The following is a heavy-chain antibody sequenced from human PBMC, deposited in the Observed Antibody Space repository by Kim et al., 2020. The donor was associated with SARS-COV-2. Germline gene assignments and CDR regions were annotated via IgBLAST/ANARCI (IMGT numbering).Heavy chain of an antibody. CDR1: GYTFTSYG. CDR2: ISTYNGDT. D-gene: IGHD6-13*01. Sequence: ASVKVSCKASGYTFTSYGINWVRQAPGQGLEWMGWISTYNGDTNYVQNLQGRVTLTTDTSTSTAYMELRSLRSDDTAVFYCARGRQQPILPYYGMDVWGQGTTVTVSS. CDR3: ARGRQQPILPYYGMDV. V-gene: IGHV1-18*01. J-gene: IGHJ6*02.